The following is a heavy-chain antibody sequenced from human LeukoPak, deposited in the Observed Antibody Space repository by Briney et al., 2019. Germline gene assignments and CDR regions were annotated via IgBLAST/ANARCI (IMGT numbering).Heavy chain of an antibody. CDR3: ARDVTVAGKTLYY. V-gene: IGHV1-18*01. CDR1: GFTLTSSA. Sequence: ASVKVSCKASGFTLTSSAMQWVRQARGQRLEWIGWISAYNGNTNYAQKLQGRVTMTTDTSTSTAYMELRSLRSDDTAVYYCARDVTVAGKTLYYWGQGTLVTVSS. D-gene: IGHD6-19*01. J-gene: IGHJ4*02. CDR2: ISAYNGNT.